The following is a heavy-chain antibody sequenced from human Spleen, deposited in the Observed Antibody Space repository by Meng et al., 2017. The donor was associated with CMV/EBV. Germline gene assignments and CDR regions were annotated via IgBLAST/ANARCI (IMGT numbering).Heavy chain of an antibody. J-gene: IGHJ4*02. V-gene: IGHV3-48*04. CDR3: AKEGIGGFDH. CDR1: GFTFSSYS. Sequence: GESLKISCAASGFTFSSYSMNWVRQAPGKGLEWVSYISSSSSTIYYADSVKGRFTVSRDNAKNSLYLQMNSLRVEDTALYYCAKEGIGGFDHWGQGTLVTVSS. CDR2: ISSSSSTI. D-gene: IGHD2-21*01.